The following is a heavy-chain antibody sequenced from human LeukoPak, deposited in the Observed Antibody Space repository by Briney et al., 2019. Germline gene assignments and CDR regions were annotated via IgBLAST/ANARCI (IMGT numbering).Heavy chain of an antibody. Sequence: GESLKISCKDSGYSFTTYWIGWVRQMPGKGLEWMGIIYPGDSDTRYSPSFQGQVTISADKSISTAYLQWISLKASDTAMYYCARLGGGNGRLSYLDYWGQGTLVTVSS. J-gene: IGHJ4*02. CDR2: IYPGDSDT. D-gene: IGHD2-15*01. V-gene: IGHV5-51*01. CDR1: GYSFTTYW. CDR3: ARLGGGNGRLSYLDY.